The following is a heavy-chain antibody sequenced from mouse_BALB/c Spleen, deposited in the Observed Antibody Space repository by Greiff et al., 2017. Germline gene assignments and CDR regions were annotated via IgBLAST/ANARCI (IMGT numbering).Heavy chain of an antibody. J-gene: IGHJ2*01. CDR3: ARWGNYGFDD. CDR2: ISRGSSTI. D-gene: IGHD2-1*01. V-gene: IGHV5-17*02. Sequence: DVMLVESGGGLVQPGGSRKLSCAASGFTFSSFGMHWVRQAPEKGLEWVAYISRGSSTIYYADTVKGRFTISRDNPKNTLFLQMTSLRSEDTAMYYCARWGNYGFDDWGQGTTLTVSS. CDR1: GFTFSSFG.